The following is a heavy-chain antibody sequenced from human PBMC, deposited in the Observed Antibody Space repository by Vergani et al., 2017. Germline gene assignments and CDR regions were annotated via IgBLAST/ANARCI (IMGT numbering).Heavy chain of an antibody. CDR3: ARGLLNGDYAFDY. CDR2: IDSSRST. CDR1: GGSISRGGYY. Sequence: QVQLQESGPGLVKPSQTLSLTCTVSGGSISRGGYYWIWIRQHPEKDLEWIGYIDSSRSTYYTPALKSRVTISVDTSNNQFSLRLSSVTAADTAVYYCARGLLNGDYAFDYWGQGTLVTVSS. V-gene: IGHV4-31*03. J-gene: IGHJ4*02. D-gene: IGHD4-17*01.